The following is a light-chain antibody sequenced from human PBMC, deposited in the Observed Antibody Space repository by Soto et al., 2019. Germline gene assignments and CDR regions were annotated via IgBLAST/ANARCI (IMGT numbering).Light chain of an antibody. CDR2: DVS. Sequence: QSALTQPASVSGSPGQSITISCTGPSGDFAGSDLVSWYQHHLGKAPKVMIYDVSNRPSGVSHRFSGSKSGNTASLTISGLQAEDEADYYCSSYMSSTTSYVFGTGTKLTVL. J-gene: IGLJ1*01. V-gene: IGLV2-14*03. CDR1: SGDFAGSDL. CDR3: SSYMSSTTSYV.